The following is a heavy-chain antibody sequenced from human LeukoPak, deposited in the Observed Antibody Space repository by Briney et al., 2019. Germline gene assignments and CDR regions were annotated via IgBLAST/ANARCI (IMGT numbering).Heavy chain of an antibody. V-gene: IGHV4-34*01. CDR3: AREEGYNRNYYFDY. CDR1: GFSLSDAW. J-gene: IGHJ4*02. Sequence: NPGGSLRLSCAASGFSLSDAWMSWVRQPPGKGLEWIGEINHSGSTNYNPSLKSRVTISVDTSKNQFSLKLSSVTAADTAVYYCAREEGYNRNYYFDYWGQGTLVTVSS. CDR2: INHSGST. D-gene: IGHD5-24*01.